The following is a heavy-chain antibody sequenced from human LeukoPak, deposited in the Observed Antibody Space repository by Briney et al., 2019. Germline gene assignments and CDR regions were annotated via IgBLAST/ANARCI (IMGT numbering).Heavy chain of an antibody. J-gene: IGHJ4*02. CDR3: ARTLSLDY. V-gene: IGHV3-48*03. CDR2: ISSSDSTI. Sequence: PGGSLRLSCAASGFKFSNYEMNWVRQAPGKGLEWVSYISSSDSTIYYAVSVKGRFTISRDKAKNSLYLQMSSLRDEDTAVYYCARTLSLDYWGQGTLVIVSS. CDR1: GFKFSNYE.